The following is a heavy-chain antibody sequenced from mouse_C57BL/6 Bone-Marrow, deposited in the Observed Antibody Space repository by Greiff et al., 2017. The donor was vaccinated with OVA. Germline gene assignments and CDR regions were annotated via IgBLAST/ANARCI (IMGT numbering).Heavy chain of an antibody. CDR3: ARRGYYYGSSYFYCAIDY. D-gene: IGHD1-1*01. Sequence: EVKLMESGGGLVQPGGSLKLSCAASGFTFSDYYMYWVRQTPEKRLEWVAYISNGGGSTYYPDTVKGRFTISRDKSKNTLYLQMSRLKSEDTAMYYCARRGYYYGSSYFYCAIDYWGQGTSVTVSS. V-gene: IGHV5-12*01. CDR2: ISNGGGST. J-gene: IGHJ4*01. CDR1: GFTFSDYY.